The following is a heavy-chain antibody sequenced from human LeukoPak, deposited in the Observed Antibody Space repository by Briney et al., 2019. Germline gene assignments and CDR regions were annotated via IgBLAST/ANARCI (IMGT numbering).Heavy chain of an antibody. Sequence: SETLSLTCTVSGGSISSYYWSWIRQPPGKGLEWIGYIYYSGSTNYNPPLKSRVTISVDTSKNQLSLKLSSVTAADTAVYFCVRDLVATIDHYYYGMDVWGQGTTVTVSS. J-gene: IGHJ6*02. CDR2: IYYSGST. V-gene: IGHV4-59*01. CDR3: VRDLVATIDHYYYGMDV. D-gene: IGHD5-12*01. CDR1: GGSISSYY.